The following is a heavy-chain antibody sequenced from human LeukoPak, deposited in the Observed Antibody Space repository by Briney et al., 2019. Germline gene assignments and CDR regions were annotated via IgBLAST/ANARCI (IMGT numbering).Heavy chain of an antibody. D-gene: IGHD3-10*01. J-gene: IGHJ4*02. CDR3: ARVGLLWFGETIH. Sequence: GGSLRLSCAASGFIFSRYWMSWVRQAPGKGLEWVANIKQDGSEKYYVDSVKGRFTISRDNAQNSLYLQMNSLGAEDTAVYYCARVGLLWFGETIHWGQGTLVTVSS. CDR1: GFIFSRYW. V-gene: IGHV3-7*01. CDR2: IKQDGSEK.